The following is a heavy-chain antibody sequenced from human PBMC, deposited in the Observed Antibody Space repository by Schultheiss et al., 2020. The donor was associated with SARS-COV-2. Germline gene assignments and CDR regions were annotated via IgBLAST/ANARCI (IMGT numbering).Heavy chain of an antibody. D-gene: IGHD1-26*01. CDR2: IYTSGST. CDR1: GGSISSGYY. J-gene: IGHJ3*02. CDR3: ARKSGSYRNDAFDI. Sequence: SQTLSLTCTVSGGSISSGYYWGWIRQPPGKGLEWIGRIYTSGSTNYNPSLKSRVTISVDTSKNQFSLKLGSVTAADTAVYYCARKSGSYRNDAFDIWGQGTMVTVSS. V-gene: IGHV4-61*02.